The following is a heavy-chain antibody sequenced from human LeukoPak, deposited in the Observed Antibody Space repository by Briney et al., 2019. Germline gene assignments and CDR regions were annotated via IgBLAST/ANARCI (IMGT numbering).Heavy chain of an antibody. Sequence: SVKVSCKASGGTFSSYAISWVRQAPGQGLEWMGGIIPIFGTANYAQKFQGRVTITTDESTSTAYMELSSLRSEDTAVYYCARTGYSSGGSCPDYWGQGALVTVSS. J-gene: IGHJ4*02. CDR3: ARTGYSSGGSCPDY. D-gene: IGHD2-15*01. CDR1: GGTFSSYA. V-gene: IGHV1-69*05. CDR2: IIPIFGTA.